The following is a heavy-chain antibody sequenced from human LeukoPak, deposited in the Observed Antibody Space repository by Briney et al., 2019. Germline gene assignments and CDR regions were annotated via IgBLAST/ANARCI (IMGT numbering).Heavy chain of an antibody. CDR3: ARTPTYYYDSSGYWTEYYFDY. V-gene: IGHV4-59*01. J-gene: IGHJ4*02. Sequence: SETLSHTCTVSGGSISSYYWSWIRQPPGKGLEWIGYIYYSGSTNYNPSLKSRVTISVDTSKNQFSLKLSSVTAADTAVYYCARTPTYYYDSSGYWTEYYFDYWGQGTLVTVSS. CDR1: GGSISSYY. D-gene: IGHD3-22*01. CDR2: IYYSGST.